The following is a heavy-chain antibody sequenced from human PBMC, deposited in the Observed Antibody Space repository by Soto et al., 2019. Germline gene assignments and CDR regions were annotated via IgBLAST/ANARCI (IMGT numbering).Heavy chain of an antibody. CDR1: GGTFSSYA. V-gene: IGHV1-69*13. CDR3: ARHYCSSTSCYPVYYYYYGMDV. CDR2: IIPIFGTA. J-gene: IGHJ6*02. D-gene: IGHD2-2*01. Sequence: ASVKVSCKASGGTFSSYAFSWVRQAPGQGLEWMGGIIPIFGTANYAQRFQGRVTITADESTSTAYMELSSLRSEDTAMYYCARHYCSSTSCYPVYYYYYGMDVWGQGTTVTVSS.